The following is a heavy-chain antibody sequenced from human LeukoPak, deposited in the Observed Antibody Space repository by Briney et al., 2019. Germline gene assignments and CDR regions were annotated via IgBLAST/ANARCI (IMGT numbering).Heavy chain of an antibody. J-gene: IGHJ4*02. CDR3: ARGLDYYFDC. V-gene: IGHV3-30-3*01. CDR1: GFTISSNA. D-gene: IGHD3-9*01. CDR2: ISYDGSNK. Sequence: GRSLRLSCAASGFTISSNAMHWVRQAPGKGLEWVAVISYDGSNKYYADSVKGRFTISRDNSKNTLYLQMNSLRAEDTAVYYCARGLDYYFDCWGQGTLVTVSS.